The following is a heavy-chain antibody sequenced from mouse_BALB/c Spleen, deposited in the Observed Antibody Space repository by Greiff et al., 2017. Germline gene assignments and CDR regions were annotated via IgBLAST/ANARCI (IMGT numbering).Heavy chain of an antibody. CDR1: GFTFSSFG. CDR2: ISSGSSTI. Sequence: EVHLVESGGGLVQHGGSRKLSCAASGFTFSSFGMHWVRQAPEKGLEWVAYISSGSSTIYYADTVKGRFTISRDNPKNTLFLQMTSLRSEDTAMYYCASAGGTTYYAMDYWGQGTSVTVAS. D-gene: IGHD2-12*01. J-gene: IGHJ4*01. CDR3: ASAGGTTYYAMDY. V-gene: IGHV5-17*02.